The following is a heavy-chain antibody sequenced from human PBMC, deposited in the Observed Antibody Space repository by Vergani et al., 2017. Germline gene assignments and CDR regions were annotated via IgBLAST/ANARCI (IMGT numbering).Heavy chain of an antibody. V-gene: IGHV4-34*01. CDR3: ARGTMSNYRRFDY. CDR1: GGSFSGYY. CDR2: INHSGST. D-gene: IGHD1-7*01. Sequence: QVQLQQWGAGLLKPSETLSLTCAVYGGSFSGYYWSWIRQPPGKGLEWIGEINHSGSTNYNPSLKSRVTISVDTSKNQFYLKLSSVTAADTAGYYGARGTMSNYRRFDYWGQGTLVTVSS. J-gene: IGHJ4*02.